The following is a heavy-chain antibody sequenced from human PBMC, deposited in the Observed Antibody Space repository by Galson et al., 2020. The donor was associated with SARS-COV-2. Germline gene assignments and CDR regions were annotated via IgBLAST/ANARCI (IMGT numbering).Heavy chain of an antibody. CDR3: ARGDGYGMDV. V-gene: IGHV3-48*03. Sequence: TGGSLRLSCAASGFTFSSYEMNWVRQAPGKGLEWVSYISSSGSTIYYADSVKGRFTISRDNAKNSLYLQMNSLRAEDTAVYYCARGDGYGMDVWGQGTTVTVSS. CDR2: ISSSGSTI. J-gene: IGHJ6*02. CDR1: GFTFSSYE.